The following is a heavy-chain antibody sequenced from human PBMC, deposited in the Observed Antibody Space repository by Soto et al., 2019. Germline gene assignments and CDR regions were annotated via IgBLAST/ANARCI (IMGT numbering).Heavy chain of an antibody. Sequence: GGSLRLSCAASGFTFDDYTMHWVRQAPGKGLEWVSLISWDGGSTYYADSVKGRFTISRDNSKNSLYLQMNSLRTEDTALYYCATRTTGESYYYGMDVWGQGTTVTV. J-gene: IGHJ6*02. CDR2: ISWDGGST. CDR1: GFTFDDYT. V-gene: IGHV3-43*01. CDR3: ATRTTGESYYYGMDV. D-gene: IGHD3-10*01.